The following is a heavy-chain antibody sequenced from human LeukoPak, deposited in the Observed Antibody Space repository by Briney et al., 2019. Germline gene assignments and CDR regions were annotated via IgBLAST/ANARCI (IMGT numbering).Heavy chain of an antibody. D-gene: IGHD3-22*01. J-gene: IGHJ4*02. CDR1: GYTFTSYD. V-gene: IGHV1-8*01. Sequence: ASVKVSCKASGYTFTSYDINWVRQATGQGLEWMGWMNPNSGNTGYAQKFQGRVTMTRNTSISTAYMELSSLRSEDTAVYYCGLVGSGYYYVGYWGQGTLVTVSS. CDR3: GLVGSGYYYVGY. CDR2: MNPNSGNT.